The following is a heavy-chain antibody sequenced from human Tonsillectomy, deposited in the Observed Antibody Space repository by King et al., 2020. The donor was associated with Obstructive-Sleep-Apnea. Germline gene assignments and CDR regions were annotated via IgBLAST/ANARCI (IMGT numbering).Heavy chain of an antibody. CDR3: TKERTRGWYDCDY. V-gene: IGHV3-64D*09. J-gene: IGHJ4*02. Sequence: VQLVESGGNLAQPGGSLRLSCSASGFTFNNFAMHWVRQAPGKGLEYVSGVSYKWGNTYYADSVKGRCTISRDNSKNTVYLQMSSLRAEDTAIYYCTKERTRGWYDCDYWGQGTLVTVSS. CDR2: VSYKWGNT. D-gene: IGHD6-19*01. CDR1: GFTFNNFA.